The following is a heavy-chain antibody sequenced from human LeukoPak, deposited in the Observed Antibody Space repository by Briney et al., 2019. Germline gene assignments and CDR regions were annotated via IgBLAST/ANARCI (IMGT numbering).Heavy chain of an antibody. CDR2: ISSSSSYI. V-gene: IGHV3-21*01. Sequence: GGSLRLSCAASGFTFSSYSMNWVRQAPGKGLEWVSSISSSSSYIYYADSVKGRFTISRDNAKNSLYLQMNSLRAEDTAVYYCAYCSSTSCWKYYYMDVWGKGTTVTVSS. D-gene: IGHD2-2*01. CDR1: GFTFSSYS. J-gene: IGHJ6*03. CDR3: AYCSSTSCWKYYYMDV.